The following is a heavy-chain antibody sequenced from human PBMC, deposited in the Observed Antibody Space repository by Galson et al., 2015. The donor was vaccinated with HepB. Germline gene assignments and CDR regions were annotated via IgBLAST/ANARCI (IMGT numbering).Heavy chain of an antibody. CDR1: GFTFGSYA. CDR3: AKDAWGSPVFDY. J-gene: IGHJ4*02. CDR2: ISTAGINT. D-gene: IGHD7-27*01. Sequence: SLRLSCAASGFTFGSYAMTWVRQAPGKGLEWVSGISTAGINTNYADSVKGRFTISRDNSKNTLFLHMTSLSAEDTAIYYCAKDAWGSPVFDYWGQGTLVTVSS. V-gene: IGHV3-23*01.